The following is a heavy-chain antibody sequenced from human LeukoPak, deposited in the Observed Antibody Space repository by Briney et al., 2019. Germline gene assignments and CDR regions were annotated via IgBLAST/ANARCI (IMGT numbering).Heavy chain of an antibody. V-gene: IGHV1-2*02. Sequence: ASVKVSCKASGYTFTGYYMHWVRQAPGQGLEWMGWINPNSGGTNYAQKFQGRVTMTRDMSISTAYMELSRLRSDDTAVYYCARDLSYCSSTSCYYFDVCGQGTLVTVSS. D-gene: IGHD2-2*01. J-gene: IGHJ4*02. CDR3: ARDLSYCSSTSCYYFDV. CDR1: GYTFTGYY. CDR2: INPNSGGT.